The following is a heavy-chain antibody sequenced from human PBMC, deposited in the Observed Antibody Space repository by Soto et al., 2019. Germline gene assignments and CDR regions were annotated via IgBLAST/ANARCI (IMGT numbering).Heavy chain of an antibody. V-gene: IGHV3-30*18. CDR1: GFTFSSYG. J-gene: IGHJ4*02. D-gene: IGHD3-10*01. CDR3: AKANTYGSGSYSPY. CDR2: ISYDGSNK. Sequence: GGSLRLSCAASGFTFSSYGMHWVRQAPGKGLEWVAVISYDGSNKYYADSVKGRFTISRDNSKNTLYLQMNSLRAEDTAVYYCAKANTYGSGSYSPYWGQGTLVTVSS.